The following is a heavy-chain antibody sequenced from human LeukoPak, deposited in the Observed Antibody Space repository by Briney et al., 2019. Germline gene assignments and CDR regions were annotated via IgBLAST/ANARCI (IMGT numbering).Heavy chain of an antibody. CDR3: AKVKVVVMPLGWFDP. Sequence: GGSLRLSCAASGFTFSSYAMSWVRQAPGKGLEWVSVISGSGGSTSYADSVKGRFTISRDNSKNTLYLQMNSLRAEDTAVYYCAKVKVVVMPLGWFDPWGQGTLVTVSS. CDR1: GFTFSSYA. V-gene: IGHV3-23*01. CDR2: ISGSGGST. J-gene: IGHJ5*02. D-gene: IGHD3-22*01.